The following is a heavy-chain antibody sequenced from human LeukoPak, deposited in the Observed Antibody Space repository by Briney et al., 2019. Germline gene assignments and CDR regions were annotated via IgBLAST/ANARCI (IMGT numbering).Heavy chain of an antibody. CDR2: INPNSGGT. Sequence: ASVKVSCKASGYTFTGYYMHWVRQAPGQGLEWMGWINPNSGGTNYAQKIQGRVTMTRDTSISTAYMELSRLRSDDTAVYYCAREGFSGSYRLFDYWGQGTLVTVSS. CDR3: AREGFSGSYRLFDY. CDR1: GYTFTGYY. J-gene: IGHJ4*02. D-gene: IGHD3-16*02. V-gene: IGHV1-2*02.